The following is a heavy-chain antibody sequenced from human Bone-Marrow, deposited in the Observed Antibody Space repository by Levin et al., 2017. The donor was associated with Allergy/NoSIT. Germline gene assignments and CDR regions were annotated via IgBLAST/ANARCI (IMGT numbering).Heavy chain of an antibody. J-gene: IGHJ4*02. V-gene: IGHV3-23*01. Sequence: GESLKISCAASGFTFSSYAMSWVRQAPGKGLEWVSAISGSGGSTYYADSVKGRFTISRDNSKNTLYLQMNSLRAEDTAVYYCAKDEGSSGYYYGFGYWGQGTLVTVSS. D-gene: IGHD3-22*01. CDR3: AKDEGSSGYYYGFGY. CDR1: GFTFSSYA. CDR2: ISGSGGST.